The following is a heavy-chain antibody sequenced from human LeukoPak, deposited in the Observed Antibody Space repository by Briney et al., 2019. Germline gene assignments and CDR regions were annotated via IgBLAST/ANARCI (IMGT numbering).Heavy chain of an antibody. CDR1: GFTFSSYG. CDR3: AKGGYGYSYGEGNDY. Sequence: PGGSLRPSCAASGFTFSSYGMHWVRQAPGKGLEWVAFIRYDGSNKYYADSVKGRFTISRDNSKNTLYLQMNSLRAEDTAVYYCAKGGYGYSYGEGNDYWGQGTLVTVSS. V-gene: IGHV3-30*02. CDR2: IRYDGSNK. D-gene: IGHD5-18*01. J-gene: IGHJ4*02.